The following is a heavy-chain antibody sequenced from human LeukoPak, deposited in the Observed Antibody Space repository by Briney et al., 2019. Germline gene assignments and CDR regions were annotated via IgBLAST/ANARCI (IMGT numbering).Heavy chain of an antibody. D-gene: IGHD1-1*01. CDR3: AKRAYTGGEKHYYFDY. V-gene: IGHV3-64*04. J-gene: IGHJ4*02. CDR1: GFTFSSYA. CDR2: IRGNGGST. Sequence: GGSLRLSCSASGFTFSSYAMHWVRQAPGKGLEYVSSIRGNGGSTYYAASVKGRFTISRDNSKNTLYLQMNSLRGEDTAVFYCAKRAYTGGEKHYYFDYWGQGTLVTVSS.